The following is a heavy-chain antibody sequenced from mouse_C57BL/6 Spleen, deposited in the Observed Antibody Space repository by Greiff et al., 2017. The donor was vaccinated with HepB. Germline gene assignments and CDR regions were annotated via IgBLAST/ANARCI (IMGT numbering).Heavy chain of an antibody. V-gene: IGHV1-7*01. CDR3: ARVPFTTVVGY. J-gene: IGHJ2*01. D-gene: IGHD1-1*01. CDR1: GYTFTSYW. CDR2: INPSSGYT. Sequence: VQLQQSGAELAKPGASVKLSCKASGYTFTSYWMHWVKQRPGQGLEWIGYINPSSGYTKYNQKFKDKATMNADKSSITAYMQLSSLTYEDSAVYYCARVPFTTVVGYWGQGTTLTVSS.